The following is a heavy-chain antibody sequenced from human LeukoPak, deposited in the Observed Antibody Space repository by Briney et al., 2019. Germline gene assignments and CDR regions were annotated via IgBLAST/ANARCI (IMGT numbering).Heavy chain of an antibody. Sequence: PGGSLRLSCAASGFTFSSYWMHWVRQAPGKGPVWVSRINAHGSSTNYADSVKGRFTISRDNAKNTVYLQMNSLKTEDTAVYYCARPSQYGSGTDYYFDSWGRGTLVTVSS. J-gene: IGHJ4*02. D-gene: IGHD3-10*01. CDR2: INAHGSST. CDR1: GFTFSSYW. V-gene: IGHV3-74*01. CDR3: ARPSQYGSGTDYYFDS.